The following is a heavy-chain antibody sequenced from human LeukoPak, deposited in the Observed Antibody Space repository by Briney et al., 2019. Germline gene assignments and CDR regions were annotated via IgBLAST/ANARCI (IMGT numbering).Heavy chain of an antibody. CDR3: ARGTGTTAY. V-gene: IGHV4-59*01. J-gene: IGHJ4*02. CDR2: IYYSGST. Sequence: PSETLSLTCTVSGGSISSYYWSWIRQPPGKGPEWIGYIYYSGSTNYNPSLKSRVTISVDTSKNQFSLKLSSVTAADTAVYYCARGTGTTAYWGQGTLVTVSS. CDR1: GGSISSYY. D-gene: IGHD1-1*01.